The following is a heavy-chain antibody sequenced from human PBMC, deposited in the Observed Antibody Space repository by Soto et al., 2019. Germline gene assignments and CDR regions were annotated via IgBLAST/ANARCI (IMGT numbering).Heavy chain of an antibody. CDR1: GFTFSSYA. J-gene: IGHJ1*01. V-gene: IGHV3-23*01. D-gene: IGHD1-26*01. CDR3: AKDLAIVGATTAEYFQH. Sequence: GGSLRLSCAASGFTFSSYAMSWVRQAPGKGLEWVSAISGSGGSTYYADSVKGRFTISRDNSKNTLYLQMNSLRAEDTAVYYFAKDLAIVGATTAEYFQHWGQGTLVTVSS. CDR2: ISGSGGST.